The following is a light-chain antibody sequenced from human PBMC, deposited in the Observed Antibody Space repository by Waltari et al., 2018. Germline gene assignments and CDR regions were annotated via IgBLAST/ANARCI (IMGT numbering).Light chain of an antibody. CDR1: NSNIGKNA. CDR3: ATWDDSLNAWV. J-gene: IGLJ3*02. CDR2: TDN. V-gene: IGLV1-44*01. Sequence: QSVLTQPPSASGTPGQRVTISCSGSNSNIGKNAVNWYQQLPEKAPKLLIYTDNHRPSGVPDRFSGSKYGTSASLAISGLQSEDEADYHCATWDDSLNAWVFGGGTKVTVL.